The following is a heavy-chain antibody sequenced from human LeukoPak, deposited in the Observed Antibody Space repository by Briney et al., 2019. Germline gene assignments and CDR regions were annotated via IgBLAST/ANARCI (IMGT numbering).Heavy chain of an antibody. CDR1: GYTFTSYG. D-gene: IGHD2-15*01. Sequence: ASVKVSCKASGYTFTSYGISWVRQAPGQGLEWMGWINPNSGGTNYAQKFQGRVTMTRDTSISTAYMELSRLRSDDTAVYYCARGSGAALWTYYYYGMDVWGQGTTVTVSS. V-gene: IGHV1-2*02. CDR2: INPNSGGT. CDR3: ARGSGAALWTYYYYGMDV. J-gene: IGHJ6*02.